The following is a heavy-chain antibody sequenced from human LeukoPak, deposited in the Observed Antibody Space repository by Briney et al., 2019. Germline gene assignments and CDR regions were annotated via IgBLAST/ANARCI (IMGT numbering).Heavy chain of an antibody. CDR3: VRDTGGSGSYPDY. D-gene: IGHD1-26*01. Sequence: GGSVRLSCAASGFTFSDYYMPWVRQAPGKGLEWVANVKQDSSQKYYMDSVKGRFTISRDNAKTSLYLQLNSLRAEDTAMYYCVRDTGGSGSYPDYWGQGTLVTVSS. V-gene: IGHV3-7*01. CDR2: VKQDSSQK. CDR1: GFTFSDYY. J-gene: IGHJ4*02.